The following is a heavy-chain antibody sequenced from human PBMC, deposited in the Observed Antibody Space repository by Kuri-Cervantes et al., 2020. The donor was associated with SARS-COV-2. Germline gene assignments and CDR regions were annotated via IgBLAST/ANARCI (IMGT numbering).Heavy chain of an antibody. V-gene: IGHV4-34*01. Sequence: ESLKISCAVYGGSFSGYYWSWIRQPPGKGLEWIGEINHSGSTNYNPSLKSRVTISVDTSKNQFSLKLSSVTAADTAVYYCARAQGVIIRDYYYRDVWGKGTTVTVSS. J-gene: IGHJ6*03. CDR2: INHSGST. D-gene: IGHD3-10*01. CDR3: ARAQGVIIRDYYYRDV. CDR1: GGSFSGYY.